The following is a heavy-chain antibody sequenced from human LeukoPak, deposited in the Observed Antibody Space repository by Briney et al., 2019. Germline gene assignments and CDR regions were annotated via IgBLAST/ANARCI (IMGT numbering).Heavy chain of an antibody. Sequence: WETLSLTCTVSSGSISSTSYYWGWIRQPPGKGLEWIGSIYYSGIAYYNPSLKSRLTISVDTSKNQFSLKLNSVTAPDTAVYYCARHGPAWDWFDPWGQGSLVTVSS. V-gene: IGHV4-39*01. J-gene: IGHJ5*02. CDR3: ARHGPAWDWFDP. CDR1: SGSISSTSYY. CDR2: IYYSGIA.